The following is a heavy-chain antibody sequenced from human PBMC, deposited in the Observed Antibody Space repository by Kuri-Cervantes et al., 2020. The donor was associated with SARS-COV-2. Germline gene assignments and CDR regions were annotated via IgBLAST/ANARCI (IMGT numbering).Heavy chain of an antibody. J-gene: IGHJ4*02. CDR3: ARHPRLEASRNYYFDY. CDR1: GGSISGYY. V-gene: IGHV4-59*08. CDR2: MYNTADT. Sequence: SETLSLTCSVSGGSISGYYWRWLRQPPGKGLEWIAYMYNTADTYSNPSLSSRVTISLDTTKSLVSLKLTSVTAADTAVYFCARHPRLEASRNYYFDYWGQGILVTVSS.